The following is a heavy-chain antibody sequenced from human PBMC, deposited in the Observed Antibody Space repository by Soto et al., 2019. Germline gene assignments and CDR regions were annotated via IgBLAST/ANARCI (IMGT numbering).Heavy chain of an antibody. D-gene: IGHD4-17*01. Sequence: EVQLVESGGGLVQPGGSLRLSCAASGFTFSSYSMNWVRQAPGKGLEWVSYISSSSSTIYYADSVKGRFTISRDNAKNSLYLQMNRLRAEDTAVYYCARDGDTVNNWYFDLWGRGTLVTVSS. CDR1: GFTFSSYS. J-gene: IGHJ2*01. CDR2: ISSSSSTI. CDR3: ARDGDTVNNWYFDL. V-gene: IGHV3-48*01.